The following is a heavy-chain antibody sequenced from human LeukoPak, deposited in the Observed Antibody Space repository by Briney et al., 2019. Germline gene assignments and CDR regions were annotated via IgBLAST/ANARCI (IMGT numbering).Heavy chain of an antibody. Sequence: GGSLRLSCEASGFTFSSYSMNWVRQAPGKGLEWVSSISTSSTYIYYADSVKGRFTISRDSAKNSLYLQMNSLRAEDTAVYYCAKGIAVAPLYYYYGMDVWGQGTTVTVSS. CDR3: AKGIAVAPLYYYYGMDV. CDR1: GFTFSSYS. D-gene: IGHD6-19*01. J-gene: IGHJ6*02. CDR2: ISTSSTYI. V-gene: IGHV3-21*01.